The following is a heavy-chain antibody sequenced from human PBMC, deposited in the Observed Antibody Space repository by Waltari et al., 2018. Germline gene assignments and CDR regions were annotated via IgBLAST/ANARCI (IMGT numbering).Heavy chain of an antibody. CDR3: ARLGIAAAGTSPSGY. V-gene: IGHV4-38-2*01. J-gene: IGHJ4*02. CDR2: VYHSGGT. D-gene: IGHD6-13*01. Sequence: QVQLQESGPGLVKPSETLSLTCAVSGYSISSGYYWGWIRQPPGKGLGWIGSVYHSGGTYYHPSLKSRVNISVDTSKNQFSPKLSSVTAADPAGYFRARLGIAAAGTSPSGYWGQGTLVTVSS. CDR1: GYSISSGYY.